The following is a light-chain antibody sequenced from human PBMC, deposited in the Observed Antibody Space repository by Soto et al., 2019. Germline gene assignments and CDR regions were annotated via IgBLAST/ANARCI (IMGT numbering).Light chain of an antibody. CDR1: QSVSSY. V-gene: IGKV3-11*01. CDR2: DAS. Sequence: EIVLTQSPATLSLSPGERATLSCRASQSVSSYLAWYQQKPGQAPRLLIYDASNRATGIPARFSGSGSGTDFTLTISSLEPEDFVVYYCQQRSNWPPAFGGGTKVEFK. CDR3: QQRSNWPPA. J-gene: IGKJ4*01.